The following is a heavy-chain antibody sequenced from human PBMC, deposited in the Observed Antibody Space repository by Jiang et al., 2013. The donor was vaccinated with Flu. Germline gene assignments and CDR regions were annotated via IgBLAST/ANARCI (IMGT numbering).Heavy chain of an antibody. D-gene: IGHD3-3*01. CDR2: IIYSGNT. J-gene: IGHJ6*04. CDR1: GASISSSSYY. V-gene: IGHV4-39*07. CDR3: ARGEGLLRPQDY. Sequence: GPGLVKPSETLSLTCTVSGASISSSSYYWGWIRQPPGKGLEWIGSIIYSGNTYYNPSLKSRVTISVDTSKNQFSLKLSSVTAADTAVYFCARGEGLLRPQDYWGKGPRSPSPQ.